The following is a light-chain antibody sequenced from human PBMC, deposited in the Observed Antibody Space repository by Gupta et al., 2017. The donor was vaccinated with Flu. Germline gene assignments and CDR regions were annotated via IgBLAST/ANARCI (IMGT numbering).Light chain of an antibody. CDR2: DAS. Sequence: EIVLTQSPATLSLSPGERATLSCRASQSVGTYLAWYQQKPGQTPRLLIYDASNRDTGIPARFSGSGYGTDFTLTISSREPEDFAVYYCQKRSNWPPYTFGQGTTVEI. CDR1: QSVGTY. V-gene: IGKV3-11*01. CDR3: QKRSNWPPYT. J-gene: IGKJ2*01.